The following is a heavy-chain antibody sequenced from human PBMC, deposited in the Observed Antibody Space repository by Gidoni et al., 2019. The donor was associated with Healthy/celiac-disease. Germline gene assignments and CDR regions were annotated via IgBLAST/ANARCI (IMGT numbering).Heavy chain of an antibody. CDR2: INHSGST. Sequence: QVQLQQWGAGLLKPSETLSLTCAVYGGSFSGYYWSWLRQPPGKGLEWIGEINHSGSTNYHPSLKSRVTISVDTSKNQFSLKLSSVTAADTAVYYCARARYWAGYSYGDTVVVAAAFDYWGQGTLVTVSS. CDR3: ARARYWAGYSYGDTVVVAAAFDY. J-gene: IGHJ4*02. D-gene: IGHD2-15*01. CDR1: GGSFSGYY. V-gene: IGHV4-34*01.